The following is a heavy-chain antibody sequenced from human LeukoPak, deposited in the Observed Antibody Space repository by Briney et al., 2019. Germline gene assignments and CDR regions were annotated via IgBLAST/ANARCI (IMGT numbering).Heavy chain of an antibody. CDR2: FDLEDGET. V-gene: IGHV1-24*01. D-gene: IGHD1-26*01. CDR1: GYTLSELS. Sequence: ASVKVSCKVSGYTLSELSMHWVRQAPGKGLEWMGGFDLEDGETIYAQKFQGRVTMTEDTSTDTAYMELSSLRSEDTAVYYCATDLGALKGYYGMDVWGQGTTVTVSS. CDR3: ATDLGALKGYYGMDV. J-gene: IGHJ6*02.